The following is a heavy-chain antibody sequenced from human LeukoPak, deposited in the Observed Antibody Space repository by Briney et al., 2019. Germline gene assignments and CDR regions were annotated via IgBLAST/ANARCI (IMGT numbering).Heavy chain of an antibody. CDR1: GFTFSSYA. Sequence: PGGSLRLSCAASGFTFSSYAMSWVRQAPGKGLEWVSAISGSGGSTYYADSVKGRFTISRDNTKNTLYLQMNSLRAEDTAVYYCAKQNLAYPLSLFDYWGQGTLVTVSS. CDR3: AKQNLAYPLSLFDY. CDR2: ISGSGGST. J-gene: IGHJ4*02. V-gene: IGHV3-23*01. D-gene: IGHD2-2*01.